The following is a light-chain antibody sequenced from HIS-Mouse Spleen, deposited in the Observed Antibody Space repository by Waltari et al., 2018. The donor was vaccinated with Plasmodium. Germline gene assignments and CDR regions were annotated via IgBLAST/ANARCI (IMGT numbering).Light chain of an antibody. J-gene: IGLJ3*02. Sequence: SYELTQPPSVSVSPGQTAQITCSGDALPKQYAYWYQQKPGQAPVLVIYKDCERPSGIPERFSGSSSGTTVTLTISGVQAEDEADYYCQSADSSGTPNWVFGGGTKLTVL. V-gene: IGLV3-25*03. CDR1: ALPKQY. CDR2: KDC. CDR3: QSADSSGTPNWV.